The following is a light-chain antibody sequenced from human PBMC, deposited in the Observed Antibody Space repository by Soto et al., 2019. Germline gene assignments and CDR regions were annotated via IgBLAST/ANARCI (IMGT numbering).Light chain of an antibody. CDR1: NSDIGSYNL. CDR3: CSYASMTTLVV. Sequence: QSVLTQPASVSGSPGQSITISCTATNSDIGSYNLVSWYQQHPGRAPKLMIYDDTKRPSGVSNRFSGSRSGNTASLTISGLQAEDEADYYCCSYASMTTLVVFGRGTKVTVL. J-gene: IGLJ2*01. V-gene: IGLV2-14*02. CDR2: DDT.